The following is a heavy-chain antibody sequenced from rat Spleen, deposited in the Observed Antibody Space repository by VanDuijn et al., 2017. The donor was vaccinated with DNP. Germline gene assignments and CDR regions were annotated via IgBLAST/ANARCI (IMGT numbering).Heavy chain of an antibody. CDR2: IQSGGSP. J-gene: IGHJ3*01. CDR1: GFSLTSYH. V-gene: IGHV2-27*01. CDR3: ARWEGINAY. D-gene: IGHD1-11*01. Sequence: QVQLKESGPGLVQPSQTLSLTCTVSGFSLTSYHVHWVRQPPGKGLEWMGRIQSGGSPDYNSALKSRLSISRDTSKRQVFLNMNSLQTEDTAMYFCARWEGINAYWGQGTLVTVSS.